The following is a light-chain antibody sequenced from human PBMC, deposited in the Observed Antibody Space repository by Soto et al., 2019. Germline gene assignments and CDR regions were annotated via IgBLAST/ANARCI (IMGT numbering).Light chain of an antibody. CDR3: VSYTTFSSYV. CDR1: SSDVGGYNY. Sequence: QSVLAQPASVSGSPGQSITISCTGTSSDVGGYNYVSWYQHHPGKAPKLMIYEVNNRPSGVSNRFSGSKSGNTASLTISGLQAEDEAEYYCVSYTTFSSYVFGTGTKVTVL. J-gene: IGLJ1*01. CDR2: EVN. V-gene: IGLV2-14*01.